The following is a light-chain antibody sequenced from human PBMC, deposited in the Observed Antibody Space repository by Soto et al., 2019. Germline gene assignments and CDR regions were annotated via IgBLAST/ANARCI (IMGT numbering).Light chain of an antibody. CDR2: EDN. CDR3: TSYAGSWGYV. V-gene: IGLV6-57*04. CDR1: SGDIASNF. Sequence: NFMLTQPHSVSESPGKTVTISCTRSSGDIASNFVQWYQQRPGSAPTAVIYEDNQRSSGVPDRFSGSKSGNTASLTVSGLQAEDEADYYCTSYAGSWGYVFGTGTKLTVL. J-gene: IGLJ1*01.